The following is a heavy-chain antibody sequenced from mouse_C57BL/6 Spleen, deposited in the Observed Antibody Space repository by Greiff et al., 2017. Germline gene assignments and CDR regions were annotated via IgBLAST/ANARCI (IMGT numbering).Heavy chain of an antibody. D-gene: IGHD1-1*01. J-gene: IGHJ4*01. V-gene: IGHV1-72*01. CDR3: ARVTTVVATKGAYAMDY. CDR1: GYTFTSYW. CDR2: IDPNSGGT. Sequence: QVQLQQPGAELVKPGASVKLSCTASGYTFTSYWMHWVKQRPGRGLEWIGRIDPNSGGTKYNEKFKSKATLTVDKPSSTAYMQLSSLTSEDSAVYYCARVTTVVATKGAYAMDYWGQGTSVTVSS.